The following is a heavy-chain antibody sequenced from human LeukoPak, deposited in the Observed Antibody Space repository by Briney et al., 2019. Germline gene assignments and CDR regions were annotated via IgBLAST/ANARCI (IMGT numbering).Heavy chain of an antibody. CDR2: INHSGST. D-gene: IGHD2-15*01. Sequence: TSETLSLTCAVYGGSFSGYYWSWIRQPPGKGLEWIGEINHSGSTNYNPSLKSRVTISVDTSKNQFSLKLSSVTAADTAVYYCARDGPREPYCSGGSCYRGFIDYWGQGTLVTVSS. CDR1: GGSFSGYY. V-gene: IGHV4-34*01. J-gene: IGHJ4*02. CDR3: ARDGPREPYCSGGSCYRGFIDY.